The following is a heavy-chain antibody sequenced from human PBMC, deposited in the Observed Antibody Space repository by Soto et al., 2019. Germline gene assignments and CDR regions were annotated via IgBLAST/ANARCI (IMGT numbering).Heavy chain of an antibody. CDR1: GFTFSTYA. J-gene: IGHJ4*02. CDR2: ISGSGGKT. D-gene: IGHD2-15*01. V-gene: IGHV3-23*01. CDR3: ARLTVGGGFDY. Sequence: EVQLLESGRGLVQPGGSLRLSCAASGFTFSTYAMTWVRQAPGKGLEWVSVISGSGGKTYYADSVKGRFTIFRDNSKNTLFLQINTLRAEDTAIFYCARLTVGGGFDYWGQGILVTVSS.